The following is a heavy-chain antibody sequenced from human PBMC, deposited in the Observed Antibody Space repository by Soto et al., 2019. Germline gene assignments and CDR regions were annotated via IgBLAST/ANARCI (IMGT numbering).Heavy chain of an antibody. CDR3: AKGALPRGMNIHEFDP. CDR2: IGSDGYTT. J-gene: IGHJ5*02. CDR1: EFTFDDYA. Sequence: GGSLRLSCAASEFTFDDYAMSWVRQAPGKGLEWVSAIGSDGYTTYYADSVKGRFTNSRDNSKTTLFLQMLSLRADDTAIYYCAKGALPRGMNIHEFDPRAQGTLVPVSS. D-gene: IGHD2-2*02. V-gene: IGHV3-23*01.